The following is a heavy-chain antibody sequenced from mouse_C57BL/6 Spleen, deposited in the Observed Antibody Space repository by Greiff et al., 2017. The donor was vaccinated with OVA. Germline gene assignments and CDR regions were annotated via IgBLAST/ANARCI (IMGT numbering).Heavy chain of an antibody. J-gene: IGHJ1*03. CDR1: GYTFTSYW. CDR2: IDPSDSYT. V-gene: IGHV1-69*01. Sequence: QVQLQQPGAELVMPGASVKLSCKASGYTFTSYWMHWVKQRPGQGLEWIGEIDPSDSYTNYTQKFKGKSTLTVDKSSSTAYMQLSSLTAEDSAVYYCARSSGAGYVDVDVRGTGTTVNGAS. CDR3: ARSSGAGYVDVDV. D-gene: IGHD3-2*02.